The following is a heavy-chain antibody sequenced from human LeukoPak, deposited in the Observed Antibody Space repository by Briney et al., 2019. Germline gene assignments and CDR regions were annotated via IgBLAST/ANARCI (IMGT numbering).Heavy chain of an antibody. Sequence: SGGSLRLSCAASGSTVSNTYMSWVRRAPGKGLEWVSVIYRDGGTFYSDSVKGRFTVSRDSSKNTLYLQLNTLRTDDTAVYYCARDSSGPAFWGQGTLVTVSS. CDR3: ARDSSGPAF. CDR1: GSTVSNTY. D-gene: IGHD6-19*01. J-gene: IGHJ4*02. V-gene: IGHV3-53*01. CDR2: IYRDGGT.